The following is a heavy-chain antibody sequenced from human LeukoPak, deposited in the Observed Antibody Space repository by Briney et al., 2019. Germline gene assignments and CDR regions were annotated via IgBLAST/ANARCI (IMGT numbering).Heavy chain of an antibody. J-gene: IGHJ4*02. D-gene: IGHD2-2*01. CDR2: ISGSGGST. Sequence: GGSLRLSCAASGFTFSNAWMSWVRQAPGKGLEWVSAISGSGGSTYYADSVKGRFTISRDNSKNTLYLQMNSLRAEDTAVYYCATLDQHGGFDYWGQGTLVTVSS. V-gene: IGHV3-23*01. CDR3: ATLDQHGGFDY. CDR1: GFTFSNAW.